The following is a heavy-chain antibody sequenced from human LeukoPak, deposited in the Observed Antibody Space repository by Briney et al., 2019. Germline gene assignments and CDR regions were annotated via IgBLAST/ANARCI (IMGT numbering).Heavy chain of an antibody. J-gene: IGHJ4*02. V-gene: IGHV4-39*02. D-gene: IGHD6-19*01. Sequence: SETLSLTCTVSGGSISSSSYYWGWIRQPPGKGLEWIGSIYYSGSTYYNPSLKSRVTISVDTSKNQFSLKLSSVTAADTAVYYCAGEHAVAVTRYYWGQGTLVTVSS. CDR2: IYYSGST. CDR3: AGEHAVAVTRYY. CDR1: GGSISSSSYY.